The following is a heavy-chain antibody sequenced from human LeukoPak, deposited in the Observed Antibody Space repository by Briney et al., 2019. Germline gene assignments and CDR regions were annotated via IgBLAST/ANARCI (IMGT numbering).Heavy chain of an antibody. CDR3: ARDYCSSTSCYTRLDY. Sequence: ASVKVSCKASGYTFTGYYMHWVRQAPGQGLEWMGWINPNGGGTNYAQKFQGRVTMTRDTSISTAYMELSRLRSDDTAVYYCARDYCSSTSCYTRLDYWGQGTLVTVSS. CDR1: GYTFTGYY. V-gene: IGHV1-2*02. D-gene: IGHD2-2*02. J-gene: IGHJ4*02. CDR2: INPNGGGT.